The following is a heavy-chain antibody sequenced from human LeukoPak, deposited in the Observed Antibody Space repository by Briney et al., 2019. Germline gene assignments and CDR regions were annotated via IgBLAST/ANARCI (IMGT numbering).Heavy chain of an antibody. CDR2: ISAYNGNT. Sequence: ASVKVSCKASGYTFNSYGISWVRQAPGQGLEWMGWISAYNGNTNYAQKLQGRVTMTTDTSTSTAYMELRSLRSDDTAVYYCARDRGVVGATLAGYWGQGTLVTVSS. CDR3: ARDRGVVGATLAGY. D-gene: IGHD1-26*01. J-gene: IGHJ4*02. V-gene: IGHV1-18*01. CDR1: GYTFNSYG.